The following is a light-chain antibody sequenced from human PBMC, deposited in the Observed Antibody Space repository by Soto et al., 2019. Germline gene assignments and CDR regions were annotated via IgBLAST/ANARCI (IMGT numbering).Light chain of an antibody. CDR2: GAS. CDR3: QQYSRSPRT. CDR1: QSMGSN. V-gene: IGKV3-20*01. J-gene: IGKJ5*01. Sequence: EIVLTQSRDTMSVSPGERATLSCRASQSMGSNVAWYQQKPGQAPRLLIYGASNRATGIPDRFSGSGSETDFTLTISRLEPEDFAVYYCQQYSRSPRTFGQGTRLEI.